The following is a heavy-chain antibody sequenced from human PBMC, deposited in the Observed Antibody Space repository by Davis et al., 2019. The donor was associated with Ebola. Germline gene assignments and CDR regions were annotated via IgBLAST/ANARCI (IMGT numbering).Heavy chain of an antibody. CDR3: ARGLASESYYNSRLYYFDY. V-gene: IGHV4-59*01. J-gene: IGHJ4*02. Sequence: SETLSLTCTVSGGSISSYYWSWIRQPPGKGLEWIGYIYYSGSTNYNPSLKSRVTMSVDTSKNQFSLKLSFVTAADTAVYYCARGLASESYYNSRLYYFDYWGQGTLVTVSS. CDR1: GGSISSYY. D-gene: IGHD3-10*01. CDR2: IYYSGST.